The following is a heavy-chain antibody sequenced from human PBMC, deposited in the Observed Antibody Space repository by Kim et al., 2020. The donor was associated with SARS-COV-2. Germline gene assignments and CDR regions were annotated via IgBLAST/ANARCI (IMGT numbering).Heavy chain of an antibody. J-gene: IGHJ4*02. CDR2: IYTSGST. Sequence: SETLSLTCTVSGGSISSGSYYWSWIRQPAGKGLEWIGRIYTSGSTNYNPSLKSRVTISVDTSKNQFSLKLSSVTAADTAVYYCARAHSSWYLDYWGQGTLVTVSS. CDR3: ARAHSSWYLDY. V-gene: IGHV4-61*02. CDR1: GGSISSGSYY. D-gene: IGHD6-13*01.